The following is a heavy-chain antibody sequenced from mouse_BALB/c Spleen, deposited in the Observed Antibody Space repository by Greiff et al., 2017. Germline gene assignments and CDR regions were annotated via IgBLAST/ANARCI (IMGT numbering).Heavy chain of an antibody. CDR1: GYAFSSYW. J-gene: IGHJ2*01. V-gene: IGHV1-80*01. Sequence: QVQLQQSGAELVRPGSSVKISCKASGYAFSSYWMNWVKQRPGQGLEWIGQIYPGDGDTNYNGKFKGKATLTADKSSSTAYMQLSSLTSEDSAVYFCARESTIVKDYWGQGTTLTVSS. CDR2: IYPGDGDT. CDR3: ARESTIVKDY. D-gene: IGHD2-2*01.